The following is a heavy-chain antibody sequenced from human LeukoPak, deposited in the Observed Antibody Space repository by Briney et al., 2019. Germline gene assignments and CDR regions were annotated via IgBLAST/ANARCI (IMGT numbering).Heavy chain of an antibody. J-gene: IGHJ4*02. CDR2: IYYSGST. CDR1: GGSISSYY. V-gene: IGHV4-59*01. D-gene: IGHD6-19*01. CDR3: ARLPYSSGWYYFDY. Sequence: SETLSLTCTVSGGSISSYYWSWIRQPPGKGLEWIGYIYYSGSTNYNPSLKSRVTISVDTSKNQFSLKLSSVTAADTAVYYCARLPYSSGWYYFDYWGQGTLVTVSS.